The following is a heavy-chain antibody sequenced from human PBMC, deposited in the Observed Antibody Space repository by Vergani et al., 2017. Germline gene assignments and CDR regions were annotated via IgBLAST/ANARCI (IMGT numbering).Heavy chain of an antibody. J-gene: IGHJ5*02. Sequence: EVQLVESGGGLIQPGGSLRLSCAASGFTVSSNYMSWVRQAPGTRLEWVSVIYSGGSTYYADSVKGRFTISRDNSKNTLYLQMNSLRAEDTAVYYCARDLAAGGNWFDPWGQGTLVTVSS. D-gene: IGHD6-13*01. CDR1: GFTVSSNY. V-gene: IGHV3-53*01. CDR2: IYSGGST. CDR3: ARDLAAGGNWFDP.